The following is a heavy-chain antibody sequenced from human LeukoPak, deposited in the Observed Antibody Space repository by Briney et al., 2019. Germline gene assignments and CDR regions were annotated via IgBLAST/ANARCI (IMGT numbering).Heavy chain of an antibody. CDR2: IIPIFGTV. J-gene: IGHJ5*02. CDR1: GGTFSSYA. D-gene: IGHD3-3*01. V-gene: IGHV1-69*06. Sequence: ASVKVSCKASGGTFSSYAISWVRQAPGQGLEWMGGIIPIFGTVNYAQKFQGRVTITADKSTSTAYMELSSLRSEDTAVYYCASWALRERFLEWLYTGAWGQGTLVTVSS. CDR3: ASWALRERFLEWLYTGA.